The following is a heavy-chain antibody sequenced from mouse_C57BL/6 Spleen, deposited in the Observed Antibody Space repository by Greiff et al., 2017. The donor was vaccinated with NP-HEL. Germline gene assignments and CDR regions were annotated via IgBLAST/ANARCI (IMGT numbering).Heavy chain of an antibody. CDR3: VGGPLLLLFAY. J-gene: IGHJ3*01. D-gene: IGHD1-1*01. CDR1: GFSFNTYA. Sequence: EVKLVESGGGLVQPKGSLKLSCAASGFSFNTYAMNWVRQAPGKGLEWVARIRSKSNNYATYYADSVKDRFTISRDDSESMLYLQMNNLKTEDTAMYYCVGGPLLLLFAYWGQGTLVTVSA. V-gene: IGHV10-1*01. CDR2: IRSKSNNYAT.